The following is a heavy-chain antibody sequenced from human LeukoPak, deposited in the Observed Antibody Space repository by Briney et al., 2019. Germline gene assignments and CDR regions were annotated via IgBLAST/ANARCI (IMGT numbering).Heavy chain of an antibody. D-gene: IGHD6-19*01. CDR3: AAYGSGAP. CDR1: GFTFSSYA. J-gene: IGHJ4*02. V-gene: IGHV3-23*01. Sequence: GGSLRLSCAASGFTFSSYAMRWVRQAPGKGLEWVSGISGGGASAYYADSVKGRFTISRDNSKNTLYLHMNSLRAEDTAVYYCAAYGSGAPGGQGPLVTVSS. CDR2: ISGGGASA.